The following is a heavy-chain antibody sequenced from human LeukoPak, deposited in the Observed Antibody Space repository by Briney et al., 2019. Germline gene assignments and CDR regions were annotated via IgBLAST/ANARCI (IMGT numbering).Heavy chain of an antibody. CDR3: ARDQGPRWAFDI. J-gene: IGHJ3*02. CDR2: ISSSTNTI. Sequence: GGSLRLSCAASGFTFSSYSMNWVRQAPGKGLEWVSYISSSTNTIYYADSVKGRFTISRDNAKNSLYLQMNSLRAEDTAVHYCARDQGPRWAFDIWGQGTMVTVSS. CDR1: GFTFSSYS. V-gene: IGHV3-48*01.